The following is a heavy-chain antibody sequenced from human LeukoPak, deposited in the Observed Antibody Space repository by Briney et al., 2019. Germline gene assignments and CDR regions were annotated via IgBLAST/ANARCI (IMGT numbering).Heavy chain of an antibody. V-gene: IGHV3-21*01. D-gene: IGHD3-22*01. J-gene: IGHJ6*02. CDR3: AREGDYYDSSGYYQYYYYYGMDV. CDR1: GFTFSSYS. Sequence: GGSLRLSCAASGFTFSSYSMNWVRQAPGKGLEWVSSISSSSIYIYYADSVKGRFTISRDNAKNSLYLQMNSLRAEDTAVYYCAREGDYYDSSGYYQYYYYYGMDVWGQGTTVTVSS. CDR2: ISSSSIYI.